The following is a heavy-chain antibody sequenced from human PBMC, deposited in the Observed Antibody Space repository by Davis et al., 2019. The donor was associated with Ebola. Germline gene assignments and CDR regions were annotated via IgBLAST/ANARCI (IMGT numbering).Heavy chain of an antibody. CDR3: ARLPNIAARPGFYYYYGMDV. V-gene: IGHV4-34*01. CDR2: INHSGST. J-gene: IGHJ6*02. Sequence: PSETLSLTCAVYGGSFSGYYWSWIRQPPGKGLEWIGEINHSGSTNYNPSLKSRVTISVDTSKNQFSLKLSSVTAADTAVYYCARLPNIAARPGFYYYYGMDVWGQGTTVTVSS. CDR1: GGSFSGYY. D-gene: IGHD6-6*01.